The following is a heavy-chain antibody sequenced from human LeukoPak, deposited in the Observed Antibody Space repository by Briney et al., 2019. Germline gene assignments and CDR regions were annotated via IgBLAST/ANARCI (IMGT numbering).Heavy chain of an antibody. Sequence: ASVKVSCKASGGTFSSYAISWVRQAPGQGLEWMGGIIPIFGTANYAQKFQGRVTITADESTSTAYMELSSLRSEDTAVYYCARVLGSHGSGSYYKFRDYWGQGTLVTVSS. J-gene: IGHJ4*02. D-gene: IGHD3-10*01. V-gene: IGHV1-69*13. CDR2: IIPIFGTA. CDR1: GGTFSSYA. CDR3: ARVLGSHGSGSYYKFRDY.